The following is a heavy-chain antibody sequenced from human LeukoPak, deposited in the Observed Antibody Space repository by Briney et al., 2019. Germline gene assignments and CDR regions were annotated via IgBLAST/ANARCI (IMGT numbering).Heavy chain of an antibody. Sequence: PSETLSLTCTVSGGSVSSGSYYWSWIRQPPGKGLEWIGYIYYSGSTNYNPSLKSRVTISVDTSKNQFSLKLSSVTAADTAVYYCAAVIRFLEWLNVWGQGTMVTVSS. CDR2: IYYSGST. J-gene: IGHJ6*02. D-gene: IGHD3-3*01. CDR3: AAVIRFLEWLNV. CDR1: GGSVSSGSYY. V-gene: IGHV4-61*01.